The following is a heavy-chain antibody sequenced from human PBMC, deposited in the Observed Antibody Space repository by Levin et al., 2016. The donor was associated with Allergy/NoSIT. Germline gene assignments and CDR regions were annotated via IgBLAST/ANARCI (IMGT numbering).Heavy chain of an antibody. CDR2: IKQDGSEK. CDR3: ARGQLELRVGMFDP. Sequence: WIRQPPGKGLEWVANIKQDGSEKYYVDSVKGRFTISRDNAKNSLYLQMNSLRAEDTAVYYCARGQLELRVGMFDPWGQGTLVTVSS. J-gene: IGHJ5*02. D-gene: IGHD1-7*01. V-gene: IGHV3-7*01.